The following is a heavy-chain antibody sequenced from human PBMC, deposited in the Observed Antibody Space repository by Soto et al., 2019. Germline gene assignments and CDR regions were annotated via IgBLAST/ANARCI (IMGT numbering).Heavy chain of an antibody. CDR3: AKDWTHLDF. CDR1: GFDFGYYD. Sequence: EVQLLESGGNLVQPGGSLRLSCAASGFDFGYYDMNWVRQAPGKGLEWVALIRGSQDSTYYADSVRGRFTISRDDSENTLYLQMNSLRADDTAVYYCAKDWTHLDFWGQGTLVTVSS. J-gene: IGHJ4*02. V-gene: IGHV3-23*01. D-gene: IGHD3-3*01. CDR2: IRGSQDST.